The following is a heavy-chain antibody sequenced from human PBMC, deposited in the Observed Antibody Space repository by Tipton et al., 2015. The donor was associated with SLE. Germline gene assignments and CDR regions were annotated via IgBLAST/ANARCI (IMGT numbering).Heavy chain of an antibody. V-gene: IGHV3-74*01. Sequence: SLRLSCAASGFTFRSYWMHWVRQAPGKGLVWVSRINIKGSVTRYADSVKGRFTTSRGNSKNTLSLQMNSLRAEDTAVYYCANPGGDAFFFDYWGQGTLVTVSS. J-gene: IGHJ4*02. CDR3: ANPGGDAFFFDY. D-gene: IGHD2-21*01. CDR2: INIKGSVT. CDR1: GFTFRSYW.